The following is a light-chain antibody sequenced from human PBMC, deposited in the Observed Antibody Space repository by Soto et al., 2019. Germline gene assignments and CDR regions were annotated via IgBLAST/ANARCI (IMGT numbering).Light chain of an antibody. V-gene: IGKV1-9*01. J-gene: IGKJ3*01. CDR2: TAS. CDR3: QQVNSYPFT. Sequence: DIQLTQSPSFLSESAGDRVTITCRASQGISSYLAWYQQKPGKAPNLLIYTASTLQSGVPSRFSGSGSGTEFTLTISSLQPEDLATYYCQQVNSYPFTFGPGTKVDLK. CDR1: QGISSY.